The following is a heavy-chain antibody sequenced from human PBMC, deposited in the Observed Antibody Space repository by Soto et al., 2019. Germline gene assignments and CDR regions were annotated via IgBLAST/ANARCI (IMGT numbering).Heavy chain of an antibody. Sequence: SETLSLTCAVYGGSFSGYYWSWIRQPPGKGLEWIGEINHSGSTNYNPSIKSRVTISVDTSKNQFSLKLSSVTAADTAVYYCARGQSFYSSGWYIFWFDPWGQGTLVTVSS. V-gene: IGHV4-34*01. D-gene: IGHD6-19*01. CDR2: INHSGST. J-gene: IGHJ5*02. CDR1: GGSFSGYY. CDR3: ARGQSFYSSGWYIFWFDP.